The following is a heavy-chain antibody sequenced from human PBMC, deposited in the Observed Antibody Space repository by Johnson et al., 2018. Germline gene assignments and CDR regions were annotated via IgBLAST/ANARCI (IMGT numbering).Heavy chain of an antibody. CDR3: AKDSIAGRYYFYFMDV. CDR2: ISYDGNNK. CDR1: GFTFSSYA. D-gene: IGHD6-6*01. J-gene: IGHJ6*03. Sequence: QVQLVQSGGGLVQPGRSLRLSCAASGFTFSSYALHWVRQAPGKGLEWVAFISYDGNNKHYADSVKGRFTISRDNSKNTLYLEMNSLRAEDTTVYYCAKDSIAGRYYFYFMDVWGKGTTVTVSS. V-gene: IGHV3-30-3*01.